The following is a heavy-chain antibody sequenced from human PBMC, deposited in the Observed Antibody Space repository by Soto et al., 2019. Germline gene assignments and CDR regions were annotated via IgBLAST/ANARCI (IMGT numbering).Heavy chain of an antibody. V-gene: IGHV3-48*02. J-gene: IGHJ4*02. CDR2: INSRSTNI. CDR3: ARDPVEMATIGDN. Sequence: EVQLVESGGGLVRPGGSLRLSCVASKFTYAMNWVRQAPGKGLEWVSYINSRSTNIYYADSVKGRFITSRDNARNSVYLQMHSLRDEDTAVYYCARDPVEMATIGDNWGQGTLVTVSS. CDR1: KFTYA. D-gene: IGHD5-12*01.